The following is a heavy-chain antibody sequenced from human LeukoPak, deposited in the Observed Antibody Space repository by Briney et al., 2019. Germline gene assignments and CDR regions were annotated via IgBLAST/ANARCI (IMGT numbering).Heavy chain of an antibody. CDR1: GGSFSGYY. CDR2: INHSGST. D-gene: IGHD2-2*01. Sequence: SETLSLTCAVYGGSFSGYYWSWIRQPPGKGLEWIGEINHSGSTNYNPSLKSRVTISVDTSKNQFSLKLSSVTAADTAVYYCASTGGCSSTSCYYYYGMDVWGQGTTVTVSS. J-gene: IGHJ6*02. V-gene: IGHV4-34*01. CDR3: ASTGGCSSTSCYYYYGMDV.